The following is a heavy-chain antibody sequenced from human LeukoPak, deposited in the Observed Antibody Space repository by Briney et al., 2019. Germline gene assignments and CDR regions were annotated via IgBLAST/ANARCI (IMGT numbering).Heavy chain of an antibody. J-gene: IGHJ5*02. CDR1: GYSFTSYW. Sequence: GESLKISCKGSGYSFTSYWIGWVRQMPGKGLEWMGIIYPGDSDTRYSPSFQGQVTISADKSISTAYLQWSSLKASDTAMYYCARQKYSSGWHVGANWFDPWGQGTLVTVSS. D-gene: IGHD6-19*01. CDR3: ARQKYSSGWHVGANWFDP. V-gene: IGHV5-51*01. CDR2: IYPGDSDT.